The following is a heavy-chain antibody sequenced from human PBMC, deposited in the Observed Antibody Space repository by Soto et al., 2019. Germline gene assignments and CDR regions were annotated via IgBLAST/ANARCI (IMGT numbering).Heavy chain of an antibody. J-gene: IGHJ6*02. CDR1: GGTFSSYA. D-gene: IGHD3-10*01. CDR3: ARHDPYGSGIPSDV. CDR2: IIPIFGTA. Sequence: SVKVSRKASGGTFSSYAISWVRQAPGQGLEWMGGIIPIFGTANYAQKFQGRVTITADESTSTAYMELSSPRSEDTAMYYCARHDPYGSGIPSDVWGQGTTVNVSS. V-gene: IGHV1-69*13.